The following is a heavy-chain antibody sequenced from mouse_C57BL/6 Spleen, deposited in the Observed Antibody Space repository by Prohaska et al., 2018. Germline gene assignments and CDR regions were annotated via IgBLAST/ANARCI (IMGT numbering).Heavy chain of an antibody. V-gene: IGHV2-9*01. CDR3: AKLGIHYYGSSYYAMDY. D-gene: IGHD1-1*01. CDR2: WGGGST. J-gene: IGHJ4*01. Sequence: WGGGSTNYNSALMSRLSISKDNSKSQVFLKMNSLQTDDTAMYYCAKLGIHYYGSSYYAMDYWGQGTSVTVSS.